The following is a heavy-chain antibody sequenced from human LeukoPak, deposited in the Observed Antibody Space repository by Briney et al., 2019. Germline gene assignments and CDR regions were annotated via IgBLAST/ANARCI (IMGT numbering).Heavy chain of an antibody. D-gene: IGHD1-26*01. CDR1: GGTFSSYA. Sequence: SVKVSCKASGGTFSSYAISWVRQAPGQGLEWMGGIIPIFGTANYAQKFQGRVTITTDESTSTAYMELSSLRSEDTAVYYCAAWGPTVGSRHDWFDPWGQGTLVTVSS. CDR2: IIPIFGTA. J-gene: IGHJ5*02. CDR3: AAWGPTVGSRHDWFDP. V-gene: IGHV1-69*05.